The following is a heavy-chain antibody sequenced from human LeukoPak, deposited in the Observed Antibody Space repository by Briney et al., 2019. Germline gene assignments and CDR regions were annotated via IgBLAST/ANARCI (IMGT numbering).Heavy chain of an antibody. CDR1: GYTFTSYG. CDR3: ARDGSGSYYNGDFDY. Sequence: ASVKVSCKASGYTFTSYGISWVRQAPGQGLEWMGWISAYNGNTNYAQKLQGRVTMTTDTSTSTAYMELRSLRSDDTAVYYCARDGSGSYYNGDFDYWGQGTLVTVSS. CDR2: ISAYNGNT. V-gene: IGHV1-18*01. D-gene: IGHD3-10*01. J-gene: IGHJ4*02.